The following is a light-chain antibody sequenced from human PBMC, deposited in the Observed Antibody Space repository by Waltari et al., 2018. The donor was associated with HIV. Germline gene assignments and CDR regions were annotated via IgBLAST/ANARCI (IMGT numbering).Light chain of an antibody. CDR2: GDH. J-gene: IGLJ3*02. V-gene: IGLV1-40*01. Sequence: QSVLTQPPSVSGAPGQRVSISCTGSSSNIGEGYDVHWYQELPGTAPKLLIYGDHHRPSGVPDLFSGSKAGTPASLAITGLQFEDEADYYCQSYDSSLSAWVFGGGTKLTVL. CDR3: QSYDSSLSAWV. CDR1: SSNIGEGYD.